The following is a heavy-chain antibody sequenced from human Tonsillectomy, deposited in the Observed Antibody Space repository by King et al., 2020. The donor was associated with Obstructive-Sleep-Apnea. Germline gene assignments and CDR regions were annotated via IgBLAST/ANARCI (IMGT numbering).Heavy chain of an antibody. CDR1: GFSLSTSGVG. CDR2: IYWDDDK. V-gene: IGHV2-5*02. Sequence: TLKESGPTLVKPTQTLTLTCTFSGFSLSTSGVGVGWIRQPPGKALEWLALIYWDDDKRYSPSLKSRLTITKDTSKNQVVLTMTNMDPVDTATYYCAHIPHSVGGVRFLEWFQNWFDPWGQGTLVTVSS. J-gene: IGHJ5*02. CDR3: AHIPHSVGGVRFLEWFQNWFDP. D-gene: IGHD3-3*01.